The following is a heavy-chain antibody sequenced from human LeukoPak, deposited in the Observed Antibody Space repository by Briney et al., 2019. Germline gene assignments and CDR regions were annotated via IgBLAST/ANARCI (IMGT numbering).Heavy chain of an antibody. Sequence: ASVTVSCTASGYTFTVYYMHWVRQAPGQGHEWMGWINPNSGGTNCAQKFQGRVTMTRDTSNSTAYMELSRLRSDDTAVYYGAREGSGGSRDAFDIWGQGTMVTVSS. CDR2: INPNSGGT. CDR3: AREGSGGSRDAFDI. CDR1: GYTFTVYY. V-gene: IGHV1-2*02. J-gene: IGHJ3*02. D-gene: IGHD1-26*01.